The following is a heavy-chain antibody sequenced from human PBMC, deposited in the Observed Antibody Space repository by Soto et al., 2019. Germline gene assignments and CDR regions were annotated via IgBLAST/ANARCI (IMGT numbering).Heavy chain of an antibody. CDR2: INHSGST. V-gene: IGHV4-34*01. CDR3: ARGFSGSYDY. D-gene: IGHD1-26*01. J-gene: IGHJ4*02. CDR1: GGSFSCYY. Sequence: PSETLSLTCAVYGGSFSCYYWSWIRQPPGKGLEWIGEINHSGSTNYNPSLKSRVTISVDTSKDQFSLKLSSVTAADTAVYYCARGFSGSYDYWGQGTLVTVSS.